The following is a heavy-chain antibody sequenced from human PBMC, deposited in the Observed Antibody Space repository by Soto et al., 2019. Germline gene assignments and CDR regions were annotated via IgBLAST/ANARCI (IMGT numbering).Heavy chain of an antibody. CDR2: INPHNGDT. V-gene: IGHV1-18*04. Sequence: QVHLVQSGGEVRKPGASVRVSCKTSGYPFSSYDISWVRQAPGLGLEWMGWINPHNGDTNYTQTFRDRVTMTKDTSTTTVYMELRSLKSDDTAVYFCARDPVGGHFDYWGQGTLVTVSS. J-gene: IGHJ4*02. CDR3: ARDPVGGHFDY. D-gene: IGHD2-15*01. CDR1: GYPFSSYD.